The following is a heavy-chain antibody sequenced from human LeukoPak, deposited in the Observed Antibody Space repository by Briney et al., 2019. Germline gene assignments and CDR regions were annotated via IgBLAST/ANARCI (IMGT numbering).Heavy chain of an antibody. V-gene: IGHV4-39*01. Sequence: ASETLSLTCTVSGVSISSSSYYWGWIRQPPGKGLEWIGSMYHSVSTYYNPSLKSRVTTSVDTSKNQFSLELSPVTAADTAVYYCARHRYYNILTDNWFDPWGQGTLVTVSS. CDR3: ARHRYYNILTDNWFDP. CDR2: MYHSVST. D-gene: IGHD3-9*01. CDR1: GVSISSSSYY. J-gene: IGHJ5*02.